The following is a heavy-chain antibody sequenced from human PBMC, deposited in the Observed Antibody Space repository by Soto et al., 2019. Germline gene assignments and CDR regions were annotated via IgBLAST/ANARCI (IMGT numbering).Heavy chain of an antibody. D-gene: IGHD2-8*01. J-gene: IGHJ4*02. CDR1: GYTFTSYD. CDR3: ARGGGYCTNGVCYFDY. CDR2: MNPNSGNT. V-gene: IGHV1-8*01. Sequence: GESLKISCKASGYTFTSYDINWVRQATGQGLEWMGWMNPNSGNTGYAQKFQGRVTMTRNTSISTAYMELSSLRSEDTAVYYCARGGGYCTNGVCYFDYWGQGTLVTVSS.